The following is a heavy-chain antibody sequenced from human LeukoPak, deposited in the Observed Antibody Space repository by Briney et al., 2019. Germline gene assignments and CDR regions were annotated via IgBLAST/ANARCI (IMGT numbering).Heavy chain of an antibody. D-gene: IGHD6-19*01. Sequence: ASVKVSCKASGYTFSFYDINWVRQAPGQGLEWMGWTNPNSGNTGYAQKFQGRVTMTRDTSISTAYMELSRLRSDDTAVYYCARDGSSGWYATWGQGTLVTVSS. J-gene: IGHJ5*02. V-gene: IGHV1-8*01. CDR1: GYTFSFYD. CDR3: ARDGSSGWYAT. CDR2: TNPNSGNT.